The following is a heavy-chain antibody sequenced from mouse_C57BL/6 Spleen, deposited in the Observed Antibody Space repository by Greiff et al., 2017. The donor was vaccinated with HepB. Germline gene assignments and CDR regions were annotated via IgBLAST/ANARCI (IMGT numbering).Heavy chain of an antibody. V-gene: IGHV1-52*01. J-gene: IGHJ3*01. Sequence: QVQLKQPGAELVRPGSSVKLSCKASGYTFTSYWMHWVKQRPIQGLEWIGNIDPSDSETHYNQKFKDKATLTVDKSSSTAYMQLSSLTSEDSAVYYYARAYGSRGGWFAYWGQGTLVTVSA. CDR1: GYTFTSYW. D-gene: IGHD1-1*01. CDR3: ARAYGSRGGWFAY. CDR2: IDPSDSET.